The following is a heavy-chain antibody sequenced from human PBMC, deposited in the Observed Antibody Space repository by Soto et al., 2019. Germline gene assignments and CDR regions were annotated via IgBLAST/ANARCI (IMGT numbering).Heavy chain of an antibody. D-gene: IGHD5-12*01. CDR1: GFTFSSYS. J-gene: IGHJ4*02. V-gene: IGHV3-48*01. CDR3: ARNEGSGYDYYFDS. CDR2: ISSSSSTI. Sequence: PGGSLRLSCAASGFTFSSYSMNWVRQAPGKGLEWVSYISSSSSTIYYADSVKGRFTISRDNAKNSLYLQMNSLRAEDTAVYYCARNEGSGYDYYFDSWGQGTMVTVSS.